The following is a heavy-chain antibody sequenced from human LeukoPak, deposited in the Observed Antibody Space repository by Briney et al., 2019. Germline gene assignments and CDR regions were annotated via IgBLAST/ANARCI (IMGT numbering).Heavy chain of an antibody. Sequence: ASVNVSCKASGYTFTSYGISWVRQAPGQGLEWVGWISAYNGNTNYAQKLQGRVTITTDTSTSTAYMELRSLRSDDTAVYYCAREGYCSSTRNYYYGMDVWGQGTTVTVSS. D-gene: IGHD2-2*01. CDR1: GYTFTSYG. J-gene: IGHJ6*02. V-gene: IGHV1-18*01. CDR2: ISAYNGNT. CDR3: AREGYCSSTRNYYYGMDV.